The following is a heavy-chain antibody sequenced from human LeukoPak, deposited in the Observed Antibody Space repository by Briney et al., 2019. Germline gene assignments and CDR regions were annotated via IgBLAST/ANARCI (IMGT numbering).Heavy chain of an antibody. CDR1: GGSISSYY. CDR3: ARVQSWFGELFYGY. CDR2: IYYSGST. J-gene: IGHJ4*02. Sequence: PSETLSLTCTVSGGSISSYYWSWIRQPPGKGLEWIGYIYYSGSTNYNPSLKSRVTISVDTSKNQFSLKLSSVTAADTAVYYCARVQSWFGELFYGYWGQGTLDTVSS. D-gene: IGHD3-10*01. V-gene: IGHV4-59*01.